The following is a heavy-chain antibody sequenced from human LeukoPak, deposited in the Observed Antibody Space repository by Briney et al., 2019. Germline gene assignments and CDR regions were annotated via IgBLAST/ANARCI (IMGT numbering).Heavy chain of an antibody. J-gene: IGHJ4*02. CDR3: AREDILTGYKNDY. Sequence: ASVKVSCKASGFIFIDYYLHWVRQAPGQGFEWLGWINLNSGATKFAQKFQGRVTMTRDTSVSTAYMELSRLRSDDTAVYYCAREDILTGYKNDYWGQGTLVTVSS. D-gene: IGHD3-9*01. CDR2: INLNSGAT. CDR1: GFIFIDYY. V-gene: IGHV1-2*02.